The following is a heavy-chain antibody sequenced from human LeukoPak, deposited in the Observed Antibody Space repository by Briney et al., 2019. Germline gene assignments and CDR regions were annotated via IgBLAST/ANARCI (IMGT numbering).Heavy chain of an antibody. Sequence: SETLSLTCTVSGGSISSYYWSWIRQPPEKGLEWIGFIYDSGSTNYNPSLKTRVTISVDTSKNQFSLRLSPVTAADTAVYYCAGVPSSGWIDYWGQGTLVTVSS. CDR2: IYDSGST. D-gene: IGHD6-19*01. V-gene: IGHV4-59*01. CDR3: AGVPSSGWIDY. CDR1: GGSISSYY. J-gene: IGHJ4*02.